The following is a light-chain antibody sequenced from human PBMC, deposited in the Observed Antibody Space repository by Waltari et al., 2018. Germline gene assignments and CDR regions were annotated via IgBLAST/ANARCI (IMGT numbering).Light chain of an antibody. CDR2: GVT. CDR3: CSYARSRTLL. Sequence: QSALTQPASVSGSPGQSTTIPCTGTSSAIGTYNYVPWYQQYPGKAPKLMIHGVTNRPSGVSDRFSGSKSGNTASLTISGLQAEDEAVYYCCSYARSRTLLFGGGTELTVL. CDR1: SSAIGTYNY. J-gene: IGLJ3*02. V-gene: IGLV2-23*01.